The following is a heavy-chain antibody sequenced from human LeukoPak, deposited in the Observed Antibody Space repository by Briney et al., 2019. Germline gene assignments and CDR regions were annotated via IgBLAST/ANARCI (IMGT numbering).Heavy chain of an antibody. Sequence: ASVKVSCKASGYTFTSYGISWVRQAPGQGLEWMGWISAYNGNTNYAQKLQGGVTMTTDTSTSTAYMELRSLRSDDTAVYYCARVAMVRGVISPYYFDYWGQGTLVTVSS. V-gene: IGHV1-18*01. CDR3: ARVAMVRGVISPYYFDY. D-gene: IGHD3-10*01. CDR2: ISAYNGNT. J-gene: IGHJ4*02. CDR1: GYTFTSYG.